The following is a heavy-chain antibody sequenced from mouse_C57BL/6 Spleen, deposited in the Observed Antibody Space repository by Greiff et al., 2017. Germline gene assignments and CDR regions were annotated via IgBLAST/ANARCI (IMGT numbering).Heavy chain of an antibody. V-gene: IGHV5-4*01. J-gene: IGHJ1*03. CDR3: ARDYYGSSYVDWYFDV. CDR2: ISDGGSYT. D-gene: IGHD1-1*01. CDR1: GFTFSSYA. Sequence: EVQGVESGGGLVKPGGSLKLSCAASGFTFSSYAMSWVRQTPEKRLEWVATISDGGSYTYYPDNVKGRFTISRDKAKNYLYLQMSHLKSEDTAMYYCARDYYGSSYVDWYFDVWGTGTTVTVSS.